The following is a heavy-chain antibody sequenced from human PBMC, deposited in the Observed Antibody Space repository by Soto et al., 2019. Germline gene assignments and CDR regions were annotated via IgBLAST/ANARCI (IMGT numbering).Heavy chain of an antibody. D-gene: IGHD2-8*01. Sequence: SLRLPCAASGFTFSSYAMSWVRQAPGKGLEWVSGISGSGGSTYYADSVKGRFTISRDNSKNTLYLQINSLRAEDTAVYYCAKTRGAMIYAISVYGMDVWGQGNTVTV. CDR3: AKTRGAMIYAISVYGMDV. V-gene: IGHV3-23*01. CDR1: GFTFSSYA. J-gene: IGHJ6*02. CDR2: ISGSGGST.